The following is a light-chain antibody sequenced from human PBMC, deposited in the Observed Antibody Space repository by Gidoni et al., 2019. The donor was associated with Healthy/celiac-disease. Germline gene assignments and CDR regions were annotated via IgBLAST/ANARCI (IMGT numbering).Light chain of an antibody. J-gene: IGKJ5*01. V-gene: IGKV1-33*01. CDR1: QDISNY. Sequence: DIQMTQSPSSLSASVGDSVTITCQASQDISNYLDWYQQKPGKAPKLLIYDASNLETGVPSRFSGSGSGTDFTLTISSLQPEDIATYYCQQYDNPPFTFGQGTRLEIK. CDR2: DAS. CDR3: QQYDNPPFT.